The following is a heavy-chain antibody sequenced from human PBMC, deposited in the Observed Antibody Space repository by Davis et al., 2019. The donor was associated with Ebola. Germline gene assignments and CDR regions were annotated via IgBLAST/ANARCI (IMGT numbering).Heavy chain of an antibody. CDR2: LGLSADT. Sequence: GGSLRLSCAASGFTFSSYAMGWVRQAPRKGLEWVSTLGLSADTYYADSVKGRFTISRDNAKNSLYLQMNSLRDEDTAVYYCATDRNWDFDYWGQGTLVTVSS. CDR1: GFTFSSYA. D-gene: IGHD7-27*01. J-gene: IGHJ4*02. V-gene: IGHV3-23*01. CDR3: ATDRNWDFDY.